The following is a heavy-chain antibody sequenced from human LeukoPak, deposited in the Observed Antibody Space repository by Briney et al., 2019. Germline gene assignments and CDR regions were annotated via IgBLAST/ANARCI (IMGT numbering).Heavy chain of an antibody. CDR2: ISSSSYI. J-gene: IGHJ4*02. CDR1: GFTFSSYS. D-gene: IGHD2-15*01. CDR3: ARTLGQGRAMDY. Sequence: GGSLRLSCAASGFTFSSYSMNWVRQAPGKGLGWVSSISSSSYIYYADSVKGRFTISRDNAKNSLYLQMNSLRAEDTAVYYCARTLGQGRAMDYWGQGTLVTVSS. V-gene: IGHV3-21*01.